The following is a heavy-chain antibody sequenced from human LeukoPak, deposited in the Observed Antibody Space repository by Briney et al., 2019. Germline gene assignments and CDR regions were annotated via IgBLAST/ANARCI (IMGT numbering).Heavy chain of an antibody. J-gene: IGHJ3*02. D-gene: IGHD3-16*01. CDR2: IWYDGSNK. CDR1: GFTFSSYG. V-gene: IGHV3-33*01. Sequence: GRSLRLSCAASGFTFSSYGMHWVRQAPGTGLEWVAVIWYDGSNKYYAESVKGRFTISRDNSKNTLYLQMNSLRAEDTAVYYCARLRTAFDIWGQGTMVTVSS. CDR3: ARLRTAFDI.